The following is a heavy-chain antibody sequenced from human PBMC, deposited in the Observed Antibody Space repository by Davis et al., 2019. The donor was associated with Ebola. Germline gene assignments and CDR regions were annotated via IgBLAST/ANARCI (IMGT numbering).Heavy chain of an antibody. CDR2: IYYSGST. J-gene: IGHJ4*02. V-gene: IGHV4-59*01. CDR3: ARVDCSSTSCHAGFDY. Sequence: PSETLSLTCTVSGGSISSYYWSWIRQPPGKGLEWIGYIYYSGSTYYNPSLKSRVTISVDTSKNQFSLKLSSVTAADTAVYYCARVDCSSTSCHAGFDYWGQGTLVTVSS. D-gene: IGHD2-2*01. CDR1: GGSISSYY.